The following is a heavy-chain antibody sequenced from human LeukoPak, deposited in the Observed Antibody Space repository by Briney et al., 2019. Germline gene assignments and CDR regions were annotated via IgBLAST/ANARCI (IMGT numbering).Heavy chain of an antibody. CDR3: ARRMGSSWTFDY. CDR2: VFYSGST. J-gene: IGHJ4*02. CDR1: GGSISSYY. V-gene: IGHV4-59*01. Sequence: SETLSLTCTVSGGSISSYYWSWIGQPPGKELEWIGYVFYSGSTNYNPSLKSRVTISVDTYKNQFSLKLSSVTAADTAVYYCARRMGSSWTFDYWGQGTLVTVSS. D-gene: IGHD6-13*01.